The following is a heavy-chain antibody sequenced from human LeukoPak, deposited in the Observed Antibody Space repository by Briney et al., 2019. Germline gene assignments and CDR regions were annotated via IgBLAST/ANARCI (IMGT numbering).Heavy chain of an antibody. CDR3: ARDLHNYYGMDD. CDR1: GYSFTDHY. CDR2: ISAYNGNA. Sequence: ASVKVSCKASGYSFTDHYLHWLRQAPGQGLEWMGWISAYNGNANYAQNFQGRVTMTTDTSTRTAYMELRSLRSDDTAVYYCARDLHNYYGMDDWGQGTTVTVSS. J-gene: IGHJ6*02. V-gene: IGHV1-18*04.